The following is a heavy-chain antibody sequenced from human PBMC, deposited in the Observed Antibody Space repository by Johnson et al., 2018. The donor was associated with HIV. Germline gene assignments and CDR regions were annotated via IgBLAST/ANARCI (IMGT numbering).Heavy chain of an antibody. CDR3: AKGPWDLPHAFNI. V-gene: IGHV3-30*02. CDR1: GFTFSSYG. D-gene: IGHD1-26*01. Sequence: QVQLVESGGGVVQPGGSLRLSCAASGFTFSSYGMHWARQAPGKGLEWVSFIRYDGSDKYYADSMKGRFTISRDNYQNTLYLQMNSLRAEDTAVYYCAKGPWDLPHAFNIWGRGTMVIVSS. CDR2: IRYDGSDK. J-gene: IGHJ3*02.